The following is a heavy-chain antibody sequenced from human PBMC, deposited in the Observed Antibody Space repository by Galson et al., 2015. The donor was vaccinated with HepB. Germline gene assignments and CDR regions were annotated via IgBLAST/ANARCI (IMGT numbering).Heavy chain of an antibody. CDR3: AKDSRDFWSGYQYYCDY. J-gene: IGHJ4*02. V-gene: IGHV3-30*18. Sequence: SLRLSCAASGFTFSSYCMHWVRQAPGKGLEWVAVISYDGSNKYYADSVKGRFTISRDNSKNTLYLQMNSLRAEDTAVYYCAKDSRDFWSGYQYYCDYGGQGTLVTVSS. CDR2: ISYDGSNK. D-gene: IGHD3-3*01. CDR1: GFTFSSYC.